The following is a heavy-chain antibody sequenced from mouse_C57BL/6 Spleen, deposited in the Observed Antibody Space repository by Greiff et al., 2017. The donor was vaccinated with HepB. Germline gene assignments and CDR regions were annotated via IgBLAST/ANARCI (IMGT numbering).Heavy chain of an antibody. V-gene: IGHV1-55*01. CDR1: GYTFTSYW. CDR3: AREEDYGSSYGFAY. Sequence: QVQLKESGAELVKPGASVKMSCKASGYTFTSYWITWVKQRPGQGLEWIGDIYPGSGSTNYNEKFKSKATLTVDTSSSTAYMQLSSLTSEDSAVYYCAREEDYGSSYGFAYWGQGTLVTVSA. J-gene: IGHJ3*01. D-gene: IGHD1-1*01. CDR2: IYPGSGST.